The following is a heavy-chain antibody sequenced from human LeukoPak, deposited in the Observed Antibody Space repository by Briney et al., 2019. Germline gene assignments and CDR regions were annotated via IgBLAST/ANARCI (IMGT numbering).Heavy chain of an antibody. D-gene: IGHD2-15*01. J-gene: IGHJ6*03. Sequence: RAGGSLRLSCAASGFSFSSYGMHWVRQAPGKGLEWVATISYDGTKNNFADSVKGRFTISRDNSKNTVYLQLNSLRAVDTAVYYCARGSRCSGGSCYAYYYYYMDVWGKGTTVTVSS. CDR1: GFSFSSYG. CDR2: ISYDGTKN. CDR3: ARGSRCSGGSCYAYYYYYMDV. V-gene: IGHV3-30*03.